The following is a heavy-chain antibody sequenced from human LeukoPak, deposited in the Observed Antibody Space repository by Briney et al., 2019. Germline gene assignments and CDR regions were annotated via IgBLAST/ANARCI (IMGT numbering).Heavy chain of an antibody. CDR1: GGSISSSSYY. CDR2: IYYSGST. V-gene: IGHV4-39*01. J-gene: IGHJ4*02. D-gene: IGHD6-19*01. Sequence: SETPSLTCTVSGGSISSSSYYWGWIRQPPGKGLGWIGSIYYSGSTYYNPSLKSRVTISVDTSKNQFSLKLSSVTAADTAVYYCARNDLLPPGGYQEKQWLVKGAYFDYWGQGTLVTVSS. CDR3: ARNDLLPPGGYQEKQWLVKGAYFDY.